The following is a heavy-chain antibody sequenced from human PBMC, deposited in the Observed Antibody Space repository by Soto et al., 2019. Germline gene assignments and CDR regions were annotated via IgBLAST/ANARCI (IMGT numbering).Heavy chain of an antibody. CDR3: TTLLYGGNSD. V-gene: IGHV3-15*01. CDR1: GLTFSNAW. J-gene: IGHJ4*02. Sequence: EVRLVESGGDLVKPGGSLRLSCVVSGLTFSNAWLSWFRQAPGKGLEWVGLIRGKLDGDTTDYAAPVKGRFTISKDDSKNTLYLQMNSLKTEDTAVYFCTTLLYGGNSDWGQGTLVTVSS. CDR2: IRGKLDGDTT. D-gene: IGHD4-17*01.